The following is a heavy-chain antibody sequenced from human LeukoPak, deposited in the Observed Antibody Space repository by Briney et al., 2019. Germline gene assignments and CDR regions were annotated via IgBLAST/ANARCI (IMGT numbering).Heavy chain of an antibody. CDR2: ISANGANT. Sequence: GGSLRLSCVASGFTYNSHAMSWVRQAPGKGLEWVSGISANGANTYYTDSVRGRFTISRDNSTNTVYLQMSSLSAEDTAIYYCAKDQGFSYYYLDYWGQGILVTVSS. CDR3: AKDQGFSYYYLDY. CDR1: GFTYNSHA. D-gene: IGHD5-18*01. V-gene: IGHV3-23*01. J-gene: IGHJ4*02.